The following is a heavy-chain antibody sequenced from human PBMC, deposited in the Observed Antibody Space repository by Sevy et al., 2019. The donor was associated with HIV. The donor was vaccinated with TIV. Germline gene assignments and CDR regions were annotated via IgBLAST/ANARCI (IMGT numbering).Heavy chain of an antibody. V-gene: IGHV3-15*07. CDR3: ATGGYYFDY. Sequence: GGSLRLSCTTSGFIFSNAWMNWVRQAPGKGLEWVGRIKSKYDGGTTDYAAPVKGRCTVSRDDSKNTVYLQMNSRKAEDAAIYYCATGGYYFDYWGQGTLVTVSS. J-gene: IGHJ4*02. CDR2: IKSKYDGGTT. CDR1: GFIFSNAW. D-gene: IGHD3-22*01.